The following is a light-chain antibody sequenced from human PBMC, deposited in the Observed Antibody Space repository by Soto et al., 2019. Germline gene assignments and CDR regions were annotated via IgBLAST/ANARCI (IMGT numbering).Light chain of an antibody. CDR2: DAS. Sequence: EIVLTQSPATLSLSPGERATLSCRASQSVRSYLAWYQQKPGQAPRLLIYDASNRATGIPARFSGSGSGTDFTLTISSLQPEDFAVYYYQQRSDWPPYTFGQGTKLEIK. J-gene: IGKJ2*01. CDR3: QQRSDWPPYT. V-gene: IGKV3-11*01. CDR1: QSVRSY.